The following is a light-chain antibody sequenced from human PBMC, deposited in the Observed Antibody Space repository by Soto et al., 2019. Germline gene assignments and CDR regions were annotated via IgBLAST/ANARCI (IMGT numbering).Light chain of an antibody. J-gene: IGLJ2*01. CDR3: SSYKRSKTLV. CDR1: SSDVGGYDF. V-gene: IGLV2-14*03. CDR2: DVS. Sequence: QSVLTQPASVSGSPGQSITISCTGTSSDVGGYDFVSWYQQHPGKAPKLMIYDVSNRPSGVSDRFSGSKSGNTASLTISGLQADDEADYYCSSYKRSKTLVFGGGTEVTVL.